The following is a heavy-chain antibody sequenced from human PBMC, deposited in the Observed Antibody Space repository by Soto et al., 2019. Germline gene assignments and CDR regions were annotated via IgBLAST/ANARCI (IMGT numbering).Heavy chain of an antibody. V-gene: IGHV3-30*04. CDR1: GFTFSSYA. CDR3: ARELERVFDY. CDR2: IAYDGRNK. Sequence: QVQLVESGGGVVQPGRSLRLSCAASGFTFSSYAMHWVRQAPCKGLECVAVIAYDGRNKDYADAVKSRFTISRDNSKNPLYLQMNSLRIEDTAVYYCARELERVFDYWGQGTLVTVSS. D-gene: IGHD1-1*01. J-gene: IGHJ4*02.